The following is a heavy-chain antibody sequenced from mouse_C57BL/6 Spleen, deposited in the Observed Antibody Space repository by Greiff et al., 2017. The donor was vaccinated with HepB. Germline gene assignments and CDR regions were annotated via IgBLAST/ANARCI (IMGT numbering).Heavy chain of an antibody. CDR3: TTRALGYFDV. J-gene: IGHJ1*03. D-gene: IGHD3-3*01. CDR2: IDPENGDT. V-gene: IGHV14-4*01. CDR1: GFNIKDDY. Sequence: VQLQQSGAELVRPGASVKLSCTASGFNIKDDYMHWVKQRPEQGLEWIGWIDPENGDTEYASKFQGKATITADTSSNTAYLQLSSLTSEDTAVYYCTTRALGYFDVWGTGTTVTVSS.